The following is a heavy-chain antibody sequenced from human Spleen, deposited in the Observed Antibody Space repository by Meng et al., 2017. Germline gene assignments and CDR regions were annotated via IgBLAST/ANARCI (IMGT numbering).Heavy chain of an antibody. CDR1: GDSITNHTW. Sequence: QVQLRESGPALVKPSDTLSLTCAVSGDSITNHTWWAWVRQPPGKGLEWIGEINHSGSTRYNPSLKSRVTISVDTSKNQFSLNLTSMTAADTAVYYCARHRGGDWYNECFDNWGQGTLVTVSS. CDR2: INHSGST. V-gene: IGHV4-4*02. D-gene: IGHD1-14*01. CDR3: ARHRGGDWYNECFDN. J-gene: IGHJ4*02.